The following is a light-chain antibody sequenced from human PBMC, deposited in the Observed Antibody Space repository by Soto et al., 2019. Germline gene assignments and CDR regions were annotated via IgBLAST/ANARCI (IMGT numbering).Light chain of an antibody. V-gene: IGKV1-12*01. J-gene: IGKJ4*01. Sequence: DIQMTQSPSSVSASVGDRVTITCRASQRISSWLAWYQQKPGKAPNLLIYAASSLQSGVPSRFSGSGSGTHFTLTISSLQPEDFATYYCLQHNSYPLTFGGGTKVES. CDR2: AAS. CDR3: LQHNSYPLT. CDR1: QRISSW.